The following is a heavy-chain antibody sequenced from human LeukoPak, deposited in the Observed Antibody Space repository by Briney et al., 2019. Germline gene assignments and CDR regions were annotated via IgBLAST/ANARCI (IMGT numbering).Heavy chain of an antibody. CDR1: GFTLSDYY. CDR2: ISSSSSYT. V-gene: IGHV3-11*05. Sequence: KPGGSLRLSCAASGFTLSDYYMSWIRQTPGKGLEWVSYISSSSSYTDYADSVKGRFTISRDNAKNSLYQQMNSLRAEDTAVYYCARDRDSAYDWDYWGQGTLVTVSS. J-gene: IGHJ4*02. CDR3: ARDRDSAYDWDY. D-gene: IGHD5-12*01.